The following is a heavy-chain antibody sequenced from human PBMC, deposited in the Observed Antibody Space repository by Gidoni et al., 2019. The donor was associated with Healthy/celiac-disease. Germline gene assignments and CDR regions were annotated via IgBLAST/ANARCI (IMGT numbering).Heavy chain of an antibody. CDR1: GGSVSSGSYY. D-gene: IGHD3-9*01. CDR3: ARVSFSYFDPYYYGMDV. Sequence: VQLQESGPGLVKPSETLSLTCTVSGGSVSSGSYYWSWIRQPPGNGLEWIGYIYYSGSTNYNPSLKSRVTISVDTSKNQFSLKLSSVTAADTAVYYCARVSFSYFDPYYYGMDVWGQGTTVTVSS. V-gene: IGHV4-61*01. J-gene: IGHJ6*02. CDR2: IYYSGST.